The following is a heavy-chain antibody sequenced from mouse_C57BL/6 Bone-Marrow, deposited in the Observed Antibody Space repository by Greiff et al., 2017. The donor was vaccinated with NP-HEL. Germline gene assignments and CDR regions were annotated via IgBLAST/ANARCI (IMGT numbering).Heavy chain of an antibody. CDR3: ARSGGVDY. CDR2: IYPSDSET. CDR1: GYTFTSYW. D-gene: IGHD3-1*01. Sequence: VQLQQPGAELVRPGSSVKLSCKASGYTFTSYWMDWVKQRPGQGLEWIGNIYPSDSETHYNQKFKDKATLTVDKSSSTAYMQLSSLTSEDSAVYNYARSGGVDYWGKGTTLTVSS. V-gene: IGHV1-61*01. J-gene: IGHJ2*01.